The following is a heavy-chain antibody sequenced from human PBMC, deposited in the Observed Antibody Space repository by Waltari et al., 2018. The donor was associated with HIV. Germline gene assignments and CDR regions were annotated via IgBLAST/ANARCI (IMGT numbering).Heavy chain of an antibody. CDR3: AREKRFTYYGLDV. CDR2: ISTSSSYI. J-gene: IGHJ6*02. CDR1: GFTFSGYT. V-gene: IGHV3-21*01. Sequence: EVQLVESGGGLVKPGGSLRLSCAASGFTFSGYTMNWVRQAPGKGLERVSSISTSSSYIYHTDSVKGRFTISRDNAKNSLYLQMNSLRVEDTAVYYCAREKRFTYYGLDVWGQGTTVTVSS. D-gene: IGHD3-3*01.